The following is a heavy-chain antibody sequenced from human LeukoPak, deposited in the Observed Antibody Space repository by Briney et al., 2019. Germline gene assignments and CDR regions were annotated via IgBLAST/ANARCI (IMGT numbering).Heavy chain of an antibody. CDR1: GFTFSSYW. CDR3: ARGGGYYDYVWGSYRYTGDWFDP. D-gene: IGHD3-16*02. CDR2: INSDGSST. J-gene: IGHJ5*02. V-gene: IGHV3-74*01. Sequence: GGSLRLSCAASGFTFSSYWTHWVRQAPGKGLVWVSRINSDGSSTSYADSVKGRFTISRDNAKNTLYLQMNSLRAEDTAVYYCARGGGYYDYVWGSYRYTGDWFDPWGQGTLVTVSS.